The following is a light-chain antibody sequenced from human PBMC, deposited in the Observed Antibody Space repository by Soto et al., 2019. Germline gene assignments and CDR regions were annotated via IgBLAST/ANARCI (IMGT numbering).Light chain of an antibody. J-gene: IGKJ5*01. V-gene: IGKV3-20*01. CDR3: QQYGSSPIT. CDR2: GAS. Sequence: EIVLTQSPGTLSLSPGERATLSCRGSQSISSSYLAWYQQKPGHAPRLLIYGASSRATGIPDRFSGSGSGTDFTLTISRLEPEDFAVYYCQQYGSSPITFGQGTRLEIK. CDR1: QSISSSY.